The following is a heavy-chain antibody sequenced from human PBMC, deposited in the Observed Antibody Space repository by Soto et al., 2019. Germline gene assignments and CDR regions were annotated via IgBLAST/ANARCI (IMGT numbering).Heavy chain of an antibody. CDR1: GGSISSYY. V-gene: IGHV4-4*07. CDR3: ARGGDPYYFDY. Sequence: PSETVSLTXTVYGGSISSYYWSWIRQPAGKGLEWIGRIYTSRSTNYNPYPKSRVTMSVDTSKNQFSLKLSSVTAADTAVYYCARGGDPYYFDYWGQGTLVTVSS. D-gene: IGHD3-16*01. CDR2: IYTSRST. J-gene: IGHJ4*02.